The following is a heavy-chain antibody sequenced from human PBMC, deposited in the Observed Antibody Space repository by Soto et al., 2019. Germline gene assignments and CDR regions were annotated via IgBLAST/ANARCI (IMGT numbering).Heavy chain of an antibody. J-gene: IGHJ3*02. CDR2: IYSGGST. CDR1: GFTVSSNY. Sequence: GGSLRLSCAASGFTVSSNYMSWVRQAPGKGLEWVSVIYSGGSTYYADSVKGRFTISRHNSKNTLYLQMNSLRAEDTAVYYCARPNLWFGESSDAFDIWGQGTMVTVSS. V-gene: IGHV3-53*04. CDR3: ARPNLWFGESSDAFDI. D-gene: IGHD3-10*01.